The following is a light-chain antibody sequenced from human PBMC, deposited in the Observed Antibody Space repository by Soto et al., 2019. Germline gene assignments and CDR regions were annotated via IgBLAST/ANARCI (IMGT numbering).Light chain of an antibody. CDR1: QSVSSAY. CDR3: QQFQQYDSSPGYT. V-gene: IGKV3-20*01. CDR2: GAS. Sequence: ELVLTQSPGTLSLSPGERATLSCRASQSVSSAYLAWYQQKSGQAPRLLIYGASTRATGIPDRFSGSASGTDFTLTISRLEPEDFAVYYCQQFQQYDSSPGYTFGQGTKLEIK. J-gene: IGKJ2*01.